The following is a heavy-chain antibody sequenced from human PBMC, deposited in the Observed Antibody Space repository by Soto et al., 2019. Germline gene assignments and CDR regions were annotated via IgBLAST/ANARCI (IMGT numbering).Heavy chain of an antibody. Sequence: PGESLKISWKVSGYSITNYWIGLIRQMHGKGREWMGIIYPGDSDTRYSPSFQGQVTISADKSISTAYLQWSSLKASDTAMYYCARPESGWYGDAFDIWGQGTMVTVSS. V-gene: IGHV5-51*01. J-gene: IGHJ3*02. CDR2: IYPGDSDT. D-gene: IGHD6-19*01. CDR1: GYSITNYW. CDR3: ARPESGWYGDAFDI.